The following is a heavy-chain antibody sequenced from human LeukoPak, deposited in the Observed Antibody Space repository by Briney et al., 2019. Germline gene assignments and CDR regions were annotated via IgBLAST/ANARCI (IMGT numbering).Heavy chain of an antibody. V-gene: IGHV1-69*13. CDR3: ARVGAIFGVVSYYMDV. CDR1: GGTFSSYA. J-gene: IGHJ6*03. CDR2: IIPIFGTA. Sequence: ASVKVSCKASGGTFSSYAISWVRQAPGQGLEWMGGIIPIFGTANYAQKFQGRVTITADESTSTAYMELSSLRSEDTAVYYCARVGAIFGVVSYYMDVWGKGTTVTVSS. D-gene: IGHD3-3*01.